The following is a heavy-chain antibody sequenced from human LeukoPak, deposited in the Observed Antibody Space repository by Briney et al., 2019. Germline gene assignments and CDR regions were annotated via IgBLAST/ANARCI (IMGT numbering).Heavy chain of an antibody. CDR2: ISGSGGST. D-gene: IGHD3-9*01. CDR1: GFTFSSYA. CDR3: AKNRWYYDILTGSPVGAFDI. V-gene: IGHV3-23*01. Sequence: GGSLRLSCAASGFTFSSYAMSWVRQAPGKGLEWVSAISGSGGSTYYADSVKGRFTISRDNSKNTLYLQMNSLRAADTAVYYCAKNRWYYDILTGSPVGAFDIWGQGTMVTVSS. J-gene: IGHJ3*02.